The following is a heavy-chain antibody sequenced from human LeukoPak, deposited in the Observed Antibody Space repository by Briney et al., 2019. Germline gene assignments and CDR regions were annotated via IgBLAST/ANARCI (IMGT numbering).Heavy chain of an antibody. CDR1: GGSISSSSYY. D-gene: IGHD1-26*01. CDR3: ARGPGSYRLRNLYFDY. Sequence: PSETLSLTCTVSGGSISSSSYYWGWIRQPPGKGLEWIGSIYYSGSTYYNPSLKSRVTISVDTSKNQFSLKLSSVTAADTAVYYCARGPGSYRLRNLYFDYWGQGTLVTVSS. J-gene: IGHJ4*02. V-gene: IGHV4-39*01. CDR2: IYYSGST.